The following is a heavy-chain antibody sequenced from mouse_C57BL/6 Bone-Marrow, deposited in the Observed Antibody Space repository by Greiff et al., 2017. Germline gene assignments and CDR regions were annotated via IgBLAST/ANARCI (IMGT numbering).Heavy chain of an antibody. V-gene: IGHV1-50*01. J-gene: IGHJ2*01. CDR1: GYTFTSYW. Sequence: QVQLKQPGAELVKPGASVKLSCKASGYTFTSYWMQWVKQRPGQGLEWIGEIDPSDSYTNSNQKFKGKATLTVDTSSSTAYMQLSSLTSEDSAVYYCAREGITTVVGNFDYWGQGTTLTVAS. CDR3: AREGITTVVGNFDY. CDR2: IDPSDSYT. D-gene: IGHD1-1*01.